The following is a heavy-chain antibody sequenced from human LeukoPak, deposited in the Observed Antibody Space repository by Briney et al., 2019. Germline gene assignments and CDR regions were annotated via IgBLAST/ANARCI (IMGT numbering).Heavy chain of an antibody. CDR3: ARAGYYYDSSGYSYFDY. V-gene: IGHV4-34*01. D-gene: IGHD3-22*01. Sequence: SETLSLTCAVYGGSFSGYYWSWIRQPPGKGLEWIGEINHSGGTNYNPSLKSRVTISVDTSKNQFSLKLSSVTAADTAVYYCARAGYYYDSSGYSYFDYWGQGTLVTVSS. CDR1: GGSFSGYY. CDR2: INHSGGT. J-gene: IGHJ4*02.